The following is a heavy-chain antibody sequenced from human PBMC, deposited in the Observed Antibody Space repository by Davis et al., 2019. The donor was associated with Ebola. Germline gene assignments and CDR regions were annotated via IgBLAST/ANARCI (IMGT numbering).Heavy chain of an antibody. V-gene: IGHV4-59*08. Sequence: SETLSLTCTVSGDSITSNKWSWIRQSPGKGLEWIAYKYYSGSSGYNPSPKGRVTVSIDTSKNQFSLRLSSVTAADTAVYFCARHVSLDWFDPWGQGTLVTVST. CDR1: GDSITSNK. CDR3: ARHVSLDWFDP. CDR2: KYYSGSS. J-gene: IGHJ5*02.